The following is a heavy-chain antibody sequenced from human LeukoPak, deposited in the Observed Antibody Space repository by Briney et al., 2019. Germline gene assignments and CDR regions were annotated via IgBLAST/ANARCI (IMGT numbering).Heavy chain of an antibody. J-gene: IGHJ6*03. CDR3: ARGRDGDYYYYYYMDV. CDR2: MDPKSGER. CDR1: GYTYTSYD. V-gene: IGHV1-8*01. Sequence: ASVNVFYNSSGYTYTSYDIHWARHAWGQGLVWMGLMDPKSGERGYAQMFQGRVTMTKDTSISTAYMELSSLRSEDTAVYYCARGRDGDYYYYYYMDVWGKGTTVTVSS. D-gene: IGHD3-16*01.